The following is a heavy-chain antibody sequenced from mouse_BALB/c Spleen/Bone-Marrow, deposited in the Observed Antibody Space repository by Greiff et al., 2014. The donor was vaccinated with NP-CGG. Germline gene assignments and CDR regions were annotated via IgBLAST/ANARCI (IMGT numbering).Heavy chain of an antibody. CDR3: ANYYYGSHFDY. D-gene: IGHD1-1*01. J-gene: IGHJ2*01. V-gene: IGHV14-3*02. Sequence: EVQGVESGAALVKPGASVKLSCTASGFNIKDTYMHWVKQRPEQGLEWIGRIDPANGNTKYDPKFQGKATTTADTSSNTAYLQLSSLTSEDTAVYYCANYYYGSHFDYWGQGTTLTVSS. CDR1: GFNIKDTY. CDR2: IDPANGNT.